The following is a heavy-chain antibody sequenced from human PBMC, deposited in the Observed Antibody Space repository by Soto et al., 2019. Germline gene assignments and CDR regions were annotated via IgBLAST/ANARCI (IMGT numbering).Heavy chain of an antibody. D-gene: IGHD3-10*01. CDR3: ARVGTMVRGVSRPYYYYGMDV. J-gene: IGHJ6*02. CDR2: ISSSSSTI. V-gene: IGHV3-48*02. CDR1: GFTFSSYS. Sequence: EVQLVESGGGLVQPGGSLRLSCAASGFTFSSYSMNWVRQAPGKGLEWVSYISSSSSTIYYADSVKGRFTISRDNAKNSLYLQMNSLRDEDTAVYYCARVGTMVRGVSRPYYYYGMDVWGQGTTVTVSS.